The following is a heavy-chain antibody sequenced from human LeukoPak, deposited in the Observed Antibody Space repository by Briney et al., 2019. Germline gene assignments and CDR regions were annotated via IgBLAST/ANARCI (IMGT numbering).Heavy chain of an antibody. V-gene: IGHV2-5*02. D-gene: IGHD2-2*01. Sequence: ESGPTLVKPTQTLTLTCNFSGFSLSTSGGGVGWVRQPPGKALEWLALIYWDDDKRYSPSLKSRLTITKDTSKNQVVLTMTNMDPVDTATYYCAHRGPYCSSTSCYSDWGQGTLVTVSS. CDR2: IYWDDDK. J-gene: IGHJ4*02. CDR1: GFSLSTSGGG. CDR3: AHRGPYCSSTSCYSD.